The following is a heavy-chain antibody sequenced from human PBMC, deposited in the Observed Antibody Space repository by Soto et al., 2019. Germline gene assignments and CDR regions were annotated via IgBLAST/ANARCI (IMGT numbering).Heavy chain of an antibody. CDR2: IDGDGRNT. Sequence: EVQLVESGGGLVQPGGSLTVSCTASGFTFSSHWIDWVRQGPGKGLMWVSRIDGDGRNTDYADSVKGRFALSRDNAKNTVNLHMSSLRADDTGVYYCIRGSRGWNGIDYWGQGARVTVSS. CDR1: GFTFSSHW. J-gene: IGHJ4*02. V-gene: IGHV3-74*01. D-gene: IGHD6-19*01. CDR3: IRGSRGWNGIDY.